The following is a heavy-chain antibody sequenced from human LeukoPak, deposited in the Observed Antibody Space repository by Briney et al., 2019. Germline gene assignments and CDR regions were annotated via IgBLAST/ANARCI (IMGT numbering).Heavy chain of an antibody. J-gene: IGHJ6*02. CDR1: GFTFSSYD. D-gene: IGHD3-10*01. CDR3: ARGLSRGYYCGSGGGEGMDV. Sequence: PGGSLRLSCAASGFTFSSYDMHWVRQATGKGLEWVSAIGTAGDTYYPGSVKGRFTISRENAKNSLYLQMNSLRAGDTAVYYCARGLSRGYYCGSGGGEGMDVWGQGTTVTVSS. V-gene: IGHV3-13*01. CDR2: IGTAGDT.